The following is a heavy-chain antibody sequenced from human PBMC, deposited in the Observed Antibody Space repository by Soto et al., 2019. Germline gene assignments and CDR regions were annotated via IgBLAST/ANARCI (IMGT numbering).Heavy chain of an antibody. J-gene: IGHJ6*02. CDR1: GYNFSPYW. V-gene: IGHV5-51*01. CDR3: ATTTDHHYGVQV. D-gene: IGHD1-1*01. Sequence: GESLTSSCRCSGYNFSPYWIAWVRQMPGKGLEWMGFIYPHDSDSRYSPSFRGQVTISADKSINTAYLQWTSLKASDTAIYFCATTTDHHYGVQVWGQGTMVTVSS. CDR2: IYPHDSDS.